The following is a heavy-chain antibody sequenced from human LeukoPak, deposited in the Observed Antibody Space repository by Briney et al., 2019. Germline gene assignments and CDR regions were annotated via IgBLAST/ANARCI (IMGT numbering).Heavy chain of an antibody. CDR1: GGSISSYY. J-gene: IGHJ3*02. V-gene: IGHV4-59*08. CDR3: ARLSRIVGASRAFDI. Sequence: SETLSLTCTVSGGSISSYYWSWIRQPPGKGLEWIGYIYYSGSTNYNPSLKSRVTISVDTSKNQFSLKLSSVTAADTAVYYCARLSRIVGASRAFDIWGQGTMVTVSS. CDR2: IYYSGST. D-gene: IGHD1-26*01.